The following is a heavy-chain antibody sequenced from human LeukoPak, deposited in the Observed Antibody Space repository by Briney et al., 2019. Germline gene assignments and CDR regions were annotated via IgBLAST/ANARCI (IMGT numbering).Heavy chain of an antibody. J-gene: IGHJ4*02. CDR2: ISGSGGST. V-gene: IGHV3-23*01. CDR3: AKGEIPSHHYFDY. CDR1: GFTFFNYG. Sequence: GGSLRLSCAASGFTFFNYGMTWVRQVPGKGLEWVSAISGSGGSTYYADSVKGRFTISRDNSKNTLYLQMNSLRAEDTAVYYCAKGEIPSHHYFDYWGQGTLVTVSS.